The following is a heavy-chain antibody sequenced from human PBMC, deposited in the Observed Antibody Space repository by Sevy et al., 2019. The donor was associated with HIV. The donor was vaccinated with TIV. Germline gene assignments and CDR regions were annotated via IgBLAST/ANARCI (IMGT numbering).Heavy chain of an antibody. Sequence: ASVKVSCKASGYTFTSYDINWVRQATGQGLEWMGWMNPNSGNTGYAQKFQGRVTMTRNTSISTAYMELSSLRSEDTAVYYCARAHGDGPYFQDWGQGTLVTVSS. D-gene: IGHD3-10*01. CDR2: MNPNSGNT. CDR1: GYTFTSYD. V-gene: IGHV1-8*01. CDR3: ARAHGDGPYFQD. J-gene: IGHJ1*01.